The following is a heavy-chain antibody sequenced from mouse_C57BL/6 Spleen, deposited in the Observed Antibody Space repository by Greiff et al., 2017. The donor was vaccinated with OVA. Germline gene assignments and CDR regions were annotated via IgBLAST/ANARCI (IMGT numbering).Heavy chain of an antibody. J-gene: IGHJ4*01. V-gene: IGHV3-6*01. CDR1: GYSITSGYY. Sequence: EVQLVESGPGLVKPSQSLSLTCSVTGYSITSGYYWNWIRQFPGNKLEWMGYISYDGSNNYNPSLKNRISITRDTSKNQFFLKLNSVTTEDTATYYCAREPGRYYAMDYWGQGTSVTVSS. CDR2: ISYDGSN. CDR3: AREPGRYYAMDY.